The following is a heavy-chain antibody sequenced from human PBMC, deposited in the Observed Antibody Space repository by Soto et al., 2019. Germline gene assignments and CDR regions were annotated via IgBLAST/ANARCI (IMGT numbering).Heavy chain of an antibody. D-gene: IGHD6-6*01. CDR1: GFTFSSYW. CDR2: IKQDGSEK. Sequence: EVQLVESGGGLVQPGGSLRLSCAASGFTFSSYWMSWVRQAPGKGLEWVANIKQDGSEKYYVDSVKGRFTISRDNAKNSLYRQMNSLRAEDTAVYYCARDQQHEYSRYLYYFDYWGQGTLVTVSS. V-gene: IGHV3-7*01. CDR3: ARDQQHEYSRYLYYFDY. J-gene: IGHJ4*02.